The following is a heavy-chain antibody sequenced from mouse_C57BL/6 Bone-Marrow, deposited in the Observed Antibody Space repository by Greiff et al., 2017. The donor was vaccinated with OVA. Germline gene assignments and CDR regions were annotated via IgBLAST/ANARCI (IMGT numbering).Heavy chain of an antibody. CDR3: ATTVVATRYCDV. J-gene: IGHJ1*03. V-gene: IGHV1-69*01. D-gene: IGHD1-1*01. CDR1: GYTFTSYW. Sequence: QVQLQQPGAELVMPGASVKLSCKASGYTFTSYWMHWVKQRPGQGLEWIGEIDPSDSYTNYNQKFKGKSTLTVDKSSSTAYMQLSSLTSEDSAVYYCATTVVATRYCDVRGTGTTVTVSS. CDR2: IDPSDSYT.